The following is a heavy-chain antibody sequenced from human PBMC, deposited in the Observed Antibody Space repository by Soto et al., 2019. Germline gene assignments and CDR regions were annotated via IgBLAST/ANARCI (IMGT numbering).Heavy chain of an antibody. CDR1: GFTFSSYA. J-gene: IGHJ4*02. D-gene: IGHD3-3*01. V-gene: IGHV3-48*02. CDR3: ARAYYDFWSGYYIDY. Sequence: GGSLRLSCAASGFTFSSYAMHWVRQAPGKGLEWVSYISSSSSTIYYADSVKGRFTISRDNAKNSLYLQMNSLRDEDTAVYYCARAYYDFWSGYYIDYWGQGTLVTVSS. CDR2: ISSSSSTI.